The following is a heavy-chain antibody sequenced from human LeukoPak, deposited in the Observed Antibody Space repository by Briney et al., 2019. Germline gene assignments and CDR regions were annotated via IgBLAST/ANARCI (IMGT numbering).Heavy chain of an antibody. J-gene: IGHJ4*02. CDR2: IYYSGST. D-gene: IGHD7-27*01. V-gene: IGHV4-59*01. CDR1: GGSISSYC. CDR3: ATYGLTGEFDY. Sequence: SETLSLTCTVSGGSISSYCWSWIRQPPGKGLEWIGYIYYSGSTNYNPSLKSRVTISVDTSKNQFSLKLSSVTAADTAVYYCATYGLTGEFDYWGQGTLVTVSS.